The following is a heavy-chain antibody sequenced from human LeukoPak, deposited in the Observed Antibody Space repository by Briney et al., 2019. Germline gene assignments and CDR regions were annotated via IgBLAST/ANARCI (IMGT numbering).Heavy chain of an antibody. CDR3: AKDSKAVAGTGWFDP. D-gene: IGHD6-19*01. J-gene: IGHJ5*02. CDR2: ISWNSGSI. CDR1: GFTFDDYA. V-gene: IGHV3-9*03. Sequence: GGSLRLSCAASGFTFDDYAMHWVRQAPGKGLEWVSGISWNSGSIGYADSVKGRFTISRDNAKNSLYLQMNSLRAEDMALYYCAKDSKAVAGTGWFDPWGQGTLVTVSS.